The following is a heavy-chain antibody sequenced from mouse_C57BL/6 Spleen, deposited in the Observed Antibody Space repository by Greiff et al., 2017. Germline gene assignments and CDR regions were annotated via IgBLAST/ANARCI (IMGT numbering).Heavy chain of an antibody. D-gene: IGHD3-3*01. CDR1: GFTFSDYY. CDR2: INYDGSST. Sequence: EVQLVESEGGLVQPGSSMKLSCTASGFTFSDYYMAWVRQVPEKGLEWVANINYDGSSTYYLDSLKSRFIISRDNAKNMLYLQMSSLKSEDTATYYYARDRDYFDDWGQGTTLTGSS. V-gene: IGHV5-16*01. CDR3: ARDRDYFDD. J-gene: IGHJ2*01.